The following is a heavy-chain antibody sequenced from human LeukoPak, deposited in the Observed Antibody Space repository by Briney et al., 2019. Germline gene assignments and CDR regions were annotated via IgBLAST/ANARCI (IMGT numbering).Heavy chain of an antibody. CDR2: IYHSGRT. CDR1: GYSISSGYY. Sequence: SETLSLTCGVSGYSISSGYYWGWIRQPPGKGLEWIGSIYHSGRTYYNPSLKSRVTISVDTSKNQFSLRLTSVTAADTAVYYCATEVGQWLVRTWGQGTLVTVSS. V-gene: IGHV4-38-2*01. D-gene: IGHD6-19*01. J-gene: IGHJ5*02. CDR3: ATEVGQWLVRT.